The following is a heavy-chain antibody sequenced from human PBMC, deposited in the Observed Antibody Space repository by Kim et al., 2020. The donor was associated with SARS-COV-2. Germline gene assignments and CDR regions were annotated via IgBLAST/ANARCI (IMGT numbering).Heavy chain of an antibody. Sequence: GGSLRLSCAASGFTVSSNYMSWVRQAPGKGLEWVSVIYSGGSTYYADSVKGRFTISRDNSKNTLYLQMNSLRAEDTAVYYCARDQYYYGSGTDLGYFYYGMDVWGQGTTVTVSS. CDR1: GFTVSSNY. J-gene: IGHJ6*02. D-gene: IGHD3-10*01. CDR2: IYSGGST. CDR3: ARDQYYYGSGTDLGYFYYGMDV. V-gene: IGHV3-53*01.